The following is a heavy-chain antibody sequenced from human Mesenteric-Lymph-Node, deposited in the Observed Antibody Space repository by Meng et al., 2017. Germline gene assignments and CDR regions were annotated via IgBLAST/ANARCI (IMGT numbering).Heavy chain of an antibody. J-gene: IGHJ4*02. CDR2: TNPSSGAS. V-gene: IGHV1-2*06. Sequence: ASVKVSCKASGYTFTGHYMHWVRQAPRQGLEWVGRTNPSSGASKYAQKFQGRVIMTRDNSISTAYLEVSSLKSDDTAIYYCARDRNGDHLFDYWGQGTLVTVSS. CDR1: GYTFTGHY. D-gene: IGHD7-27*01. CDR3: ARDRNGDHLFDY.